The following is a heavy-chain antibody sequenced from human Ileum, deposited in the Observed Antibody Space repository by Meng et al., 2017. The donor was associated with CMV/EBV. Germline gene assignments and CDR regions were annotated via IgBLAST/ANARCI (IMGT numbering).Heavy chain of an antibody. Sequence: FTGDFLHWVRQAPGQGLEWMGWINPNGGDTRYTQRFQGRVDMTRDTSISTYYLEVSSLRSEDTAVYYCARDDPAIVAFPPARGGMDVWGQGTSVTVSS. J-gene: IGHJ6*02. CDR1: FTGDF. CDR2: INPNGGDT. V-gene: IGHV1-2*02. CDR3: ARDDPAIVAFPPARGGMDV. D-gene: IGHD2-21*02.